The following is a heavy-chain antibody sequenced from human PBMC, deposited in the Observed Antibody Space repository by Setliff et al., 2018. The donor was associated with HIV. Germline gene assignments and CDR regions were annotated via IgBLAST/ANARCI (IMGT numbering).Heavy chain of an antibody. CDR3: ARLRYYDILTGYAFDY. V-gene: IGHV4-39*01. Sequence: SETLSLTCTVSGGSIISSTYFWGWIRQPPGKGLECIGNIYYSGSTSYNPSLKSRVTISVDTSKNQFSLKLSSVTAADTAVYYCARLRYYDILTGYAFDYWGQGTLVTVSS. CDR1: GGSIISSTYF. J-gene: IGHJ4*02. D-gene: IGHD3-9*01. CDR2: IYYSGST.